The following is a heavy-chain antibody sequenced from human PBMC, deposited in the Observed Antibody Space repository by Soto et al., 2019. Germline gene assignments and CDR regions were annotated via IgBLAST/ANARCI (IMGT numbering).Heavy chain of an antibody. D-gene: IGHD1-20*01. V-gene: IGHV4-39*01. CDR2: VYYRGRS. Sequence: XQSLSLTGVVAGGSVTNIRYYWGWIRQSPGKVLEWIGSVYYRGRSYSKSSVKSRVTISVDTSKNQFYLNLNSVTASDTAVYLCVSKRNTVITQAYFDDWGPGALVTVSS. CDR1: GGSVTNIRYY. J-gene: IGHJ4*02. CDR3: VSKRNTVITQAYFDD.